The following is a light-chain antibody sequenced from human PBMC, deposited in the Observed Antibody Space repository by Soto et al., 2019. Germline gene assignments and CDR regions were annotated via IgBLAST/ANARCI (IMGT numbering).Light chain of an antibody. J-gene: IGKJ1*01. CDR1: QTIFNW. CDR2: DAS. CDR3: QQYNSYS. Sequence: DIQMTQSPSTLSASVGDRVTITCRASQTIFNWLAWYQRKPGRAPNLLIYDASSLQSGVPSRFSGSGSGTEFTLTISSLQPDDFATYYCQQYNSYSFGQGTKVDIK. V-gene: IGKV1-5*01.